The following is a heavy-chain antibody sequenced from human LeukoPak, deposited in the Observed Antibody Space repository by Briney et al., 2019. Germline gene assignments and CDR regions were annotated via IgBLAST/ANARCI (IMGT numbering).Heavy chain of an antibody. V-gene: IGHV4-39*01. CDR2: IYYNGVT. CDR3: ANFVDVAY. Sequence: PSETLCPSRTVSGGSITSSSYYWGWIRQPPGRGLEWIGSIYYNGVTYYTPSLRSRVSISVDTPKNQFFLKLRSVTAADTAVYYCANFVDVAYWGQGTLVTVSS. J-gene: IGHJ4*02. CDR1: GGSITSSSYY. D-gene: IGHD2-21*01.